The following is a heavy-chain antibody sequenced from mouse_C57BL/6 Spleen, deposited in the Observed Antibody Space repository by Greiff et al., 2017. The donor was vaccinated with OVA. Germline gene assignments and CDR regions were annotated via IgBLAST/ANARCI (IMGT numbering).Heavy chain of an antibody. D-gene: IGHD3-1*01. J-gene: IGHJ2*01. V-gene: IGHV5-17*01. CDR3: ANSGTGY. CDR2: ISSGSSTI. CDR1: GFTFSDYG. Sequence: EVKLMESGGGLVKPGGSLKLSCAASGFTFSDYGMHWVRQAPEKGLEWVAYISSGSSTIYYADTVKGRFTISRDNAKNTLFLQMTSLRSEDTAMYYCANSGTGYWGQGTTLTVSS.